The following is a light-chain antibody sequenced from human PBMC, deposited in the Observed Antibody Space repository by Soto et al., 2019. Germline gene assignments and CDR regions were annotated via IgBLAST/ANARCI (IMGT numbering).Light chain of an antibody. CDR3: AAYGGSMNPGM. J-gene: IGLJ3*02. CDR1: SSNIGSND. CDR2: CDD. Sequence: QSVLTQPPSASGTPGQRVTISCSGSSSNIGSNDVSWYQHFPGTAPNVLIYCDDQRPSGVADRFSGSKSGTSASLAISGLQAEDEADYYCAAYGGSMNPGMFGGGTKLTVL. V-gene: IGLV1-44*01.